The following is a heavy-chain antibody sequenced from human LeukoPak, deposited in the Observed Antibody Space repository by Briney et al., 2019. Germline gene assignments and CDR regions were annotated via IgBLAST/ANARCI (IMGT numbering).Heavy chain of an antibody. CDR3: ARVAVVKDYYYYYMDV. J-gene: IGHJ6*03. Sequence: ASVKVSCKASGYTFTGYYMHWVRQAPGQGLEWMGWINPNSGGTNYAQKFQGRVTMTRDTSFSTAYMELSRLRSDDTAVYYCARVAVVKDYYYYYMDVWGKGTTVTVSS. V-gene: IGHV1-2*02. D-gene: IGHD4-23*01. CDR2: INPNSGGT. CDR1: GYTFTGYY.